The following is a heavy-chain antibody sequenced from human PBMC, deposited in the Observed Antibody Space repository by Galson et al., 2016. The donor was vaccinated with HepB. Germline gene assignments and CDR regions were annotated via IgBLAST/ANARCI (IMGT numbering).Heavy chain of an antibody. D-gene: IGHD6-13*01. CDR1: GFTFSSYA. CDR3: ARYSDSRAPFDY. J-gene: IGHJ4*02. V-gene: IGHV3-23*01. Sequence: SLRLSCAASGFTFSSYAMTWVRQAPGKGLEWVSGISGSGANTYYANAVKGRFTISRDNSNNTLYLQVNSLRAEDTALYFCARYSDSRAPFDYWGQGSLVTVSS. CDR2: ISGSGANT.